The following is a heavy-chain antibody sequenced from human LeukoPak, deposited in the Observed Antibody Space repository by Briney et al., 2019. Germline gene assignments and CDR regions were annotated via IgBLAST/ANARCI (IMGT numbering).Heavy chain of an antibody. CDR2: VYHSGAT. V-gene: IGHV4-30-2*01. J-gene: IGHJ3*02. D-gene: IGHD1-26*01. Sequence: SETLSLTCIVSGGSINSGVYYWSWIRQPPGKGLEWIGYVYHSGATTCNPSLKSRLTISVDTSKNQFSLNLNSVTAADTAVYYCARGIGREPHRWDAFDIWGQGTMVTVSS. CDR3: ARGIGREPHRWDAFDI. CDR1: GGSINSGVYY.